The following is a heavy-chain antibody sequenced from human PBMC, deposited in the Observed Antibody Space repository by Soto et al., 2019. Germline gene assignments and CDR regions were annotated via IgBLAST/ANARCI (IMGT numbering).Heavy chain of an antibody. J-gene: IGHJ4*02. D-gene: IGHD2-2*01. V-gene: IGHV3-23*01. CDR2: ISGSGGST. CDR3: AKSPAATQGIIDS. Sequence: GGSLRLSCAASGFTFRSYAMNWVRRAPGKGLQWVSGISGSGGSTYYADSVKGRFTISRDNSKNTLYLQMNSLRAEDTAVYYCAKSPAATQGIIDSWGQGTLVTVSS. CDR1: GFTFRSYA.